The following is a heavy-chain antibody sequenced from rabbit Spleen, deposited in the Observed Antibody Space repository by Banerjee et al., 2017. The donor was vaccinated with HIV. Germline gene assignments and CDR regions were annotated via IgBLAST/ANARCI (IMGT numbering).Heavy chain of an antibody. V-gene: IGHV1S40*01. CDR1: GFTISISDW. CDR3: ARDLVGVIGWNFYL. CDR2: IDPVFGTT. Sequence: QSLEESGGDLVKPGASLTLTCTASGFTISISDWIYWVRQAPGKGLEWIGYIDPVFGTTHYASWAKGRFTISRTSSTTVTLRMTSLTVADTATYFCARDLVGVIGWNFYLWGQGTLVTVS. D-gene: IGHD1-1*01. J-gene: IGHJ4*01.